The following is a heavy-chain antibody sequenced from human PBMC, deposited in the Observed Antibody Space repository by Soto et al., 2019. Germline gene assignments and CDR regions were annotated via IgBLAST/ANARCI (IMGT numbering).Heavy chain of an antibody. CDR2: FDPEDGET. CDR3: ASKGGTAMPSVPYYYYGMDV. Sequence: ASVKVSCKVSGYTLTELSMHWVRQAPGKGLEWMGGFDPEDGETIYAQKFQGRVTMTEDTSTDTAYMELSSLRSEDTAVYYCASKGGTAMPSVPYYYYGMDVSGQGTTVTVSS. CDR1: GYTLTELS. J-gene: IGHJ6*02. V-gene: IGHV1-24*01. D-gene: IGHD5-18*01.